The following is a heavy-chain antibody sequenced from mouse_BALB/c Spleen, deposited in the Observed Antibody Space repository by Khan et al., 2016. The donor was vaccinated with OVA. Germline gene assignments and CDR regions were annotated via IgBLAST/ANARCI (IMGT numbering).Heavy chain of an antibody. CDR1: GYTFSSYW. D-gene: IGHD1-1*01. CDR2: ILPGSNSS. CDR3: ARRNYYGSTSWFGY. Sequence: QIQLVQSGAELMKPGASVKISCKATGYTFSSYWIEWVKQRPGHGLEWIGEILPGSNSSNYNERFKGKATITADTSSNTAYMQLSSLTSEDSAIYYCARRNYYGSTSWFGYWGQGTLVTVSA. V-gene: IGHV1-9*01. J-gene: IGHJ3*01.